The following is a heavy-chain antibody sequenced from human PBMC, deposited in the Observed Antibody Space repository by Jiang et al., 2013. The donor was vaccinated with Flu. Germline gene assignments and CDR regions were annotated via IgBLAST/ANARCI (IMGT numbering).Heavy chain of an antibody. CDR2: IIPILGIA. V-gene: IGHV1-69*02. Sequence: SSVKVSCKASGGTFSSYTISWVRQAPGQGLEWMGRIIPILGIANYAQKFQGRVTITADKSTSTAYMELSSLRSEDTAVYYCARGGSGRHFDYWGQGTLVTVSS. D-gene: IGHD6-19*01. J-gene: IGHJ4*02. CDR3: ARGGSGRHFDY. CDR1: GGTFSSYT.